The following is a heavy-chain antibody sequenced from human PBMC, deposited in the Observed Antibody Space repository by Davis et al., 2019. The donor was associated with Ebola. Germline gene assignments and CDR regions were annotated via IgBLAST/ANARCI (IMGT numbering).Heavy chain of an antibody. J-gene: IGHJ6*02. CDR2: INPNSGGT. D-gene: IGHD5-18*01. CDR3: ARVGGVQLWATYYYYYGMDV. CDR1: GYTFTGYY. V-gene: IGHV1-2*02. Sequence: ASVKVSCKASGYTFTGYYMHWVRQAPGQGLEWMGWINPNSGGTNYAQKLQGRVTMTTGTSTSTAYMELRSLRSDDTAVYYCARVGGVQLWATYYYYYGMDVWGQGTTVTVSS.